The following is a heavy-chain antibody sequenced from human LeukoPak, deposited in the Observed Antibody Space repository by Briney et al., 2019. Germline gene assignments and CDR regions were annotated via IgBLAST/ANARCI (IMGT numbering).Heavy chain of an antibody. CDR1: GYTFTGYY. J-gene: IGHJ6*03. CDR2: INPNSGGT. CDR3: ARYGSSYTLNYYYYYMDV. D-gene: IGHD1-26*01. V-gene: IGHV1-2*02. Sequence: GASVKVSCKASGYTFTGYYMHWVRQAPGQGLEWMGWINPNSGGTNYAQKFQGRVTMTRDTSISTAYMELRRLRSDDTAVYYCARYGSSYTLNYYYYYMDVWGKGTTVTVSS.